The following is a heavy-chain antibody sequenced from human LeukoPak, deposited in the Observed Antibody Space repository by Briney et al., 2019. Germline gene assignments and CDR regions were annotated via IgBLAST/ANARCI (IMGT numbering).Heavy chain of an antibody. Sequence: ASVKVSCKASGYTFTGYYMHWVRQAPGQGLEWMGWINPNSGGTNYAQKFQGRVTMTRDTSISTAYMELSRLRSDDTAVYYCARVDYYDFWSGYEYNWFDPWGQGTLVTVSS. D-gene: IGHD3-3*01. J-gene: IGHJ5*02. CDR2: INPNSGGT. V-gene: IGHV1-2*02. CDR1: GYTFTGYY. CDR3: ARVDYYDFWSGYEYNWFDP.